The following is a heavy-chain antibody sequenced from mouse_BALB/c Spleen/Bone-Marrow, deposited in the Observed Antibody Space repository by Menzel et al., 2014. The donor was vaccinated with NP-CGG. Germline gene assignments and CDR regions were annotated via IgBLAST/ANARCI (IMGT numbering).Heavy chain of an antibody. CDR3: ARWLLQYFDV. D-gene: IGHD2-3*01. CDR2: IIPSNGRT. J-gene: IGHJ1*01. V-gene: IGHV1S81*02. Sequence: SGAELVKPGASVKLSCKASGYTFTSYWMHWVKQRPGQVLEWIGEIIPSNGRTNYNEKFKSKATLTVDKSSNTAYMQLSSLTSEDSAVYYCARWLLQYFDVWGAGTTVNVPS. CDR1: GYTFTSYW.